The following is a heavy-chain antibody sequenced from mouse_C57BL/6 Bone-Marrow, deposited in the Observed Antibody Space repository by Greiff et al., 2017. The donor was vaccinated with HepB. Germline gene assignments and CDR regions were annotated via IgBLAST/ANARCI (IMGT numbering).Heavy chain of an antibody. CDR2: IYPGNGDT. Sequence: EVQLQQSGTVLARPGASVKMSCKTSGYTFTSYWMHWVKQRPGQGLEWIGAIYPGNGDTSYNQKFKGKAKLTAGTSASTAYMELSSLTNEYSAVYYCTSYDYGLRDYSMDYWGQGTSVTVSS. CDR3: TSYDYGLRDYSMDY. J-gene: IGHJ4*01. V-gene: IGHV1-5*01. CDR1: GYTFTSYW. D-gene: IGHD2-4*01.